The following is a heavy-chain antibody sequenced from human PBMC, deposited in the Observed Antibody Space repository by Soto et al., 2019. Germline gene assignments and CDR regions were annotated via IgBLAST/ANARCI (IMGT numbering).Heavy chain of an antibody. V-gene: IGHV4-61*08. CDR2: IYYSGGT. CDR3: TREQSDDNYFDP. Sequence: LSLTCTVSGAALSSGGYFYTWVRQHPGKGLEWLGYIYYSGGTNYNPSLKSRVTISLDKSKSQFSLRLISVTAADTAVYYCTREQSDDNYFDPWGQGTLVTVSS. J-gene: IGHJ5*02. D-gene: IGHD6-19*01. CDR1: GAALSSGGYF.